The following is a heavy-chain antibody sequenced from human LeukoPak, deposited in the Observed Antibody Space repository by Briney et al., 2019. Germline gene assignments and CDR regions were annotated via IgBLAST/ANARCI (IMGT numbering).Heavy chain of an antibody. Sequence: SVKASCKASGATFSTYGLSWVRQAPGQGLEWMGRISPFFDIANYAQKFHGRVTITADKSTRTVYMALSRLRSEDRAIYLCAREFKQSNWNDGHWFDPWGQGTLVTVSS. CDR1: GATFSTYG. V-gene: IGHV1-69*04. CDR2: ISPFFDIA. J-gene: IGHJ5*02. D-gene: IGHD1-20*01. CDR3: AREFKQSNWNDGHWFDP.